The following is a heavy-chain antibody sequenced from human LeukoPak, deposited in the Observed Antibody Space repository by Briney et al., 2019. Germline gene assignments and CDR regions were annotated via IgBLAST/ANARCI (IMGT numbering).Heavy chain of an antibody. D-gene: IGHD3-9*01. CDR3: AKDPTYYDILTGYFFPSFDY. CDR1: GFTFSSYA. J-gene: IGHJ4*02. V-gene: IGHV3-23*01. Sequence: VGSLRLSCAASGFTFSSYAMSWVRQAPGKGLEWVSAISGSGGSTYYADSVKGRFTISRDNSKNTLYLQMNSLRAEDTAVYYCAKDPTYYDILTGYFFPSFDYWGQGTLVTVSS. CDR2: ISGSGGST.